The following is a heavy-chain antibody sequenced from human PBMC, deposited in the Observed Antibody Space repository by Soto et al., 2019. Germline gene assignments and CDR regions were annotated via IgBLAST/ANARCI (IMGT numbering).Heavy chain of an antibody. J-gene: IGHJ4*02. D-gene: IGHD6-19*01. V-gene: IGHV3-30-3*01. Sequence: ESGGGVVPPGRSLRLSCAASGFTFSSYAMHWVRQAPGKGLEWVAVISYDGSNKYYADSVKGRFTISRDNSKNTLYLQMNSLRAEDTAVYYCARDRYSSGWYGYFDYWGQGTLVTVSS. CDR2: ISYDGSNK. CDR1: GFTFSSYA. CDR3: ARDRYSSGWYGYFDY.